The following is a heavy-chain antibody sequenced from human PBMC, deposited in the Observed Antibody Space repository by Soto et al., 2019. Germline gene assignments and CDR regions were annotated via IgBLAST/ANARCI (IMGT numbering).Heavy chain of an antibody. CDR2: IFYSGST. V-gene: IGHV4-39*01. J-gene: IGHJ5*02. CDR1: GGSISTSRSY. CDR3: ARQPTTGDTDLWFDP. Sequence: QLQLLESGPGLVKASETLSLTCNVSGGSISTSRSYWAWIRQPPGQGLEWLANIFYSGSTYYNPSLAGRVTVSVDTSKNEFSLKLRSVTAADTAVYYCARQPTTGDTDLWFDPWGQGTLVTVSS. D-gene: IGHD2-21*01.